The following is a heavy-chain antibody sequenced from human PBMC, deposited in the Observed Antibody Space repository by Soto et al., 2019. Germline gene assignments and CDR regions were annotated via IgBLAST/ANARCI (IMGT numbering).Heavy chain of an antibody. CDR3: AKDRPIYYDSSGYYSFGY. CDR2: ISGSGGST. J-gene: IGHJ4*02. Sequence: PGGSLRLSCAASGFTFRSYAMSWVRQDPGKGLEWVSAISGSGGSTYYADSVKGRFTISRDNSKNTLYLQMNSLRAEDTAVYYCAKDRPIYYDSSGYYSFGYWGQGTLVTVSS. V-gene: IGHV3-23*01. CDR1: GFTFRSYA. D-gene: IGHD3-22*01.